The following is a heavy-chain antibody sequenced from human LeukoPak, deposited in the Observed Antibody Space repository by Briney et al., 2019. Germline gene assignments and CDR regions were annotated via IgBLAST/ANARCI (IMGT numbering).Heavy chain of an antibody. D-gene: IGHD1-26*01. J-gene: IGHJ4*02. CDR2: IYYSGST. V-gene: IGHV4-59*01. CDR1: GGSISGYH. CDR3: SRGGSYYPH. Sequence: SETLSLTCTVTGGSISGYHWNWIRQPPGKGLEWIGYIYYSGSTNYNPSLKSRVTISVDTSKNQFSLKLSSVTAADTAVYYCSRGGSYYPHWGQGTLVTVSS.